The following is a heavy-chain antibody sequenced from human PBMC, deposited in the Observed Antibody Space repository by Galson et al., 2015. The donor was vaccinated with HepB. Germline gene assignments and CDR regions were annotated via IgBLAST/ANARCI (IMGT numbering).Heavy chain of an antibody. CDR1: GFTFRSYT. D-gene: IGHD2-21*01. J-gene: IGHJ5*02. V-gene: IGHV3-30-3*01. CDR2: ISHDGSNN. Sequence: SLRLSCAASGFTFRSYTMHWVRQAPGKGLEWAAGISHDGSNNYYADSVKGRFTISRGNSKNTLNLQMNSLRAEDSAVYYCARSFCGGNCFTAVGWIAPWGQGTLVTVSS. CDR3: ARSFCGGNCFTAVGWIAP.